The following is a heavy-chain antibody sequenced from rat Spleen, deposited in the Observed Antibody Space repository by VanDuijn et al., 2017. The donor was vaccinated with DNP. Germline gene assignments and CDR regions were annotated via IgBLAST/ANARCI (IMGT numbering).Heavy chain of an antibody. D-gene: IGHD4-3*01. CDR2: IISSGGST. V-gene: IGHV5-31*01. Sequence: EVHLVESGGDLVQPGRSLKLSCVASGFTFNNYWMTRIRQVPGKGLEWVASIISSGGSTSYPDSVKGRFTISRDNAKNTLYLQMNSLRSEDTATYYCARYAPSASYAMDAWGQGTSVTVSS. CDR3: ARYAPSASYAMDA. J-gene: IGHJ4*01. CDR1: GFTFNNYW.